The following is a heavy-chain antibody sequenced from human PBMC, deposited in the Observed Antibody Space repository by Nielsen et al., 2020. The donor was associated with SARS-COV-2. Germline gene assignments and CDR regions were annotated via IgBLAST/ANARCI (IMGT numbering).Heavy chain of an antibody. V-gene: IGHV3-21*01. J-gene: IGHJ6*02. D-gene: IGHD4-17*01. Sequence: VRQAAGKGLEWVSSISSSSSYIYYADSVKGRFTISRDNAKNSLYLQVNSLRAEDTAVYYCASLRGDYDYYYYGMDFWGQGTTVTVSS. CDR2: ISSSSSYI. CDR3: ASLRGDYDYYYYGMDF.